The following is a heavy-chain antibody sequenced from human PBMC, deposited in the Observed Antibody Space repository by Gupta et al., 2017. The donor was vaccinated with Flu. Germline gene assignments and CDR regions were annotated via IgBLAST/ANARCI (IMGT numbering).Heavy chain of an antibody. J-gene: IGHJ4*02. D-gene: IGHD3-22*01. CDR3: AKAPRYYYDSSGYYYFDY. CDR2: ISGSGGST. V-gene: IGHV3-23*01. CDR1: GFTFSSYA. Sequence: EVQLLESGGGLVQPGGSLRLSCAASGFTFSSYAMSWVRQAPGKGLEWVSAISGSGGSTYYADSEKGRFTISRDNSKNTLYLQMNSLRAEDTAVYYCAKAPRYYYDSSGYYYFDYWGQGTLVTVSS.